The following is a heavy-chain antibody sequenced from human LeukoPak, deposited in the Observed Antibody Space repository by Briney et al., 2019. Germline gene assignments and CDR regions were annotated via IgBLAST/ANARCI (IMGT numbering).Heavy chain of an antibody. Sequence: PGGSLRLSCAASGFTFSSYSMNWVRQAPGKGLEWVSYISSSSSTIYYADSVKGRFTISRDNAKNSLYLQMNSLRAEDTAVYYCARADYYDSLRIDYWGQGTLVTVSS. D-gene: IGHD3-22*01. CDR1: GFTFSSYS. CDR2: ISSSSSTI. CDR3: ARADYYDSLRIDY. V-gene: IGHV3-48*04. J-gene: IGHJ4*02.